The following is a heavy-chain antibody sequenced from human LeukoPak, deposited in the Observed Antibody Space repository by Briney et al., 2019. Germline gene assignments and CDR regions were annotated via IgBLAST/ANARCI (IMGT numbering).Heavy chain of an antibody. CDR1: GGSISSYS. Sequence: SETLSLTCTVSGGSISSYSWNWLRQSPGKGLEWIGYFSLGGSGTTSYTSSLKSRVTISGDTSKNQLSLKLTSVTAADTAVYYCARWDDSAWAFGTWGPGTLVTVSS. CDR2: FSLGGSGTT. CDR3: ARWDDSAWAFGT. V-gene: IGHV4-59*08. J-gene: IGHJ5*02. D-gene: IGHD6-19*01.